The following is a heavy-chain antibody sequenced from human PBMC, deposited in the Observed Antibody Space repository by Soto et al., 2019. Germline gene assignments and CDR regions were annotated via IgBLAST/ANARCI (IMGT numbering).Heavy chain of an antibody. CDR2: IYHTGNA. V-gene: IGHV4-39*01. D-gene: IGHD3-22*01. J-gene: IGHJ5*02. Sequence: SETLSLTCSVSGDSISNSRFYWAWIRQPPGEGLEWIGSIYHTGNAYYNPSLKNRVTIFVDTSKKQISLKMTSETAAYTALYYCARDYFDSSDYTTNWFDPWGQGALVTVS. CDR3: ARDYFDSSDYTTNWFDP. CDR1: GDSISNSRFY.